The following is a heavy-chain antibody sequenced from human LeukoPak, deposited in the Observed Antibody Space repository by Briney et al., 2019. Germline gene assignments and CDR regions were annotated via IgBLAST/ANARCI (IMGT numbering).Heavy chain of an antibody. CDR2: IYSSGST. CDR1: GGSLTSTSHY. Sequence: SETLSLSCTVSGGSLTSTSHYWDWVRQPPGKGLEWLGGIYSSGSTYYNPSLKSRVTVSFDTSKNQFSLSLTSVTAADTAVYYCTKRRGYSFGFDYYYMDVWGKGTTVTISS. CDR3: TKRRGYSFGFDYYYMDV. V-gene: IGHV4-39*01. D-gene: IGHD5-18*01. J-gene: IGHJ6*03.